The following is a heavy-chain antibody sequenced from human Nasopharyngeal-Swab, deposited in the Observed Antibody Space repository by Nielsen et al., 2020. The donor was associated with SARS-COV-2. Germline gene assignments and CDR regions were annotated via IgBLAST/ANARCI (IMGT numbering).Heavy chain of an antibody. CDR3: ARDVYVPQYYYYGMDV. V-gene: IGHV1-18*01. CDR2: ISAYNGNT. Sequence: ASVKVSCKASGYTFTSYGISWVRQAPGQGLEWMGWISAYNGNTNYAQKLQGRVTMTTDTSTSTAYMELRSLRSDDTAVYYCARDVYVPQYYYYGMDVWGQGTTVTVSS. J-gene: IGHJ6*02. CDR1: GYTFTSYG. D-gene: IGHD3-16*01.